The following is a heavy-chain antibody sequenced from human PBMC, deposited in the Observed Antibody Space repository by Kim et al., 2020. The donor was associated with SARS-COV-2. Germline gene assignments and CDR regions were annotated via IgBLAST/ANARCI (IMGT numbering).Heavy chain of an antibody. J-gene: IGHJ6*02. Sequence: SVKVSCKASGGTFSSYAISWVRQAPGQGLEWMGGIIPIFGTANYAQKFQGRVTITADESTSTAYMELSSLRSEDTAVYYCARDHIEQQLVYRVDGMDVWGQGTTVTVSS. CDR3: ARDHIEQQLVYRVDGMDV. CDR2: IIPIFGTA. CDR1: GGTFSSYA. D-gene: IGHD6-13*01. V-gene: IGHV1-69*13.